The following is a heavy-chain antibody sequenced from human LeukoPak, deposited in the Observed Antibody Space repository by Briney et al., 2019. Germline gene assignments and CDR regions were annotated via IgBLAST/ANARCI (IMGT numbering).Heavy chain of an antibody. J-gene: IGHJ4*02. CDR2: IYYSGST. CDR1: GGSISSYY. V-gene: IGHV4-59*12. Sequence: PSETLSLTCTVSGGSISSYYWSWIRQPPGKGLEWIGYIYYSGSTNYNPSLKSRVTISVDTSKNQFSLKLSSVTAADTAVYYCARGRSGRITMVRGVIPVGFYYFDYWGQGTLVTVSS. D-gene: IGHD3-10*01. CDR3: ARGRSGRITMVRGVIPVGFYYFDY.